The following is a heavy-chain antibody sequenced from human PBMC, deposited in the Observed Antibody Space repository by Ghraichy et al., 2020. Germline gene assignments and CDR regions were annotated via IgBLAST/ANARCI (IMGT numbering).Heavy chain of an antibody. V-gene: IGHV3-7*05. CDR1: GFTFSTYW. J-gene: IGHJ4*02. CDR2: IAHDGGET. D-gene: IGHD3-10*01. CDR3: AKNIRGSPMVRGD. Sequence: GGSLRLSCAASGFTFSTYWMSWVRQAPGRGLEWVANIAHDGGETYYLDSVKGRFTISRDNARNSLYLQMNSLRVEDTAVYYCAKNIRGSPMVRGDWGQGTLVTVSS.